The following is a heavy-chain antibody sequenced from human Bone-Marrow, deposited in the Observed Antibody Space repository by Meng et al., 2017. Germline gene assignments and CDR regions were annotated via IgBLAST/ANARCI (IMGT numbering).Heavy chain of an antibody. CDR3: AKFTMIVVVKPPFDY. CDR1: GFTFSGYW. CDR2: INADGSFS. D-gene: IGHD3-22*01. Sequence: GESLKISCAASGFTFSGYWMHWVRQTPGEGLVWVSRINADGSFSNNADSVKGRFTVSRDNSKNTLYLQMNSLRAEDTAVYYCAKFTMIVVVKPPFDYWGQGTLVTVSS. J-gene: IGHJ4*02. V-gene: IGHV3-74*01.